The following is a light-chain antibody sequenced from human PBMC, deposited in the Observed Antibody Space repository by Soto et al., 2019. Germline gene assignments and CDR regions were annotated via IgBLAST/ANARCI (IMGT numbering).Light chain of an antibody. CDR1: QTVSRYY. Sequence: VLTQSPATLSLSPGGRAILSCRASQTVSRYYLSWYQKKPGQPPRLLIYGASTRATGVPDRFSGSGSGADFTLTISSLQPEDFAVYYCQQARTFGGGNTVE. J-gene: IGKJ4*01. CDR3: QQART. CDR2: GAS. V-gene: IGKV3D-7*01.